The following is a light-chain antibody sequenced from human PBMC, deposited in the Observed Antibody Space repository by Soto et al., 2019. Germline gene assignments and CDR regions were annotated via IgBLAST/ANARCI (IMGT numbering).Light chain of an antibody. J-gene: IGKJ3*01. Sequence: ERVMTQSPATLSVSPGERATLSCRASQSVSTNLAWYQQKPGQAPRLLIYAASTRATGVPARFSGSGSGTEXXLTISSLQSEDFAVYYCQQYNSWPPIFTFGPGTKVDIK. CDR1: QSVSTN. CDR3: QQYNSWPPIFT. CDR2: AAS. V-gene: IGKV3-15*01.